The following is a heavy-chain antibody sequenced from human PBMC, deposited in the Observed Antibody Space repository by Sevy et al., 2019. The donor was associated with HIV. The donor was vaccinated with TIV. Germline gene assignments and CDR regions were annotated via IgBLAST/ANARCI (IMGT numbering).Heavy chain of an antibody. CDR2: LSFGCGEI. Sequence: WGSLRLSCAASGFTFSKYSMSWVRQPPGKGLEWVSTLSFGCGEINYADSVKGRFTISRDNSKSSVYLQMNNLRPDDTAVYYCAREGCTKPHDYWGQGTLVTVSS. CDR3: AREGCTKPHDY. V-gene: IGHV3-23*01. J-gene: IGHJ4*02. CDR1: GFTFSKYS. D-gene: IGHD2-8*01.